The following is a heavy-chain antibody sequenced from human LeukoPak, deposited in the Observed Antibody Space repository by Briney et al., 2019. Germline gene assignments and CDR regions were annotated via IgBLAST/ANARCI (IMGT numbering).Heavy chain of an antibody. CDR1: GFTFSSYA. V-gene: IGHV3-64*01. Sequence: GGSLRLSCTASGFTFSSYAMHWVRQAPGKGLECVSAISTNGGRTYYANSVKGRFTISRDNSKNTLYLQMGSLRSEDTAVYYCARDNPDKTTANWFDPWGQGTLVTVSS. CDR3: ARDNPDKTTANWFDP. J-gene: IGHJ5*02. D-gene: IGHD4-17*01. CDR2: ISTNGGRT.